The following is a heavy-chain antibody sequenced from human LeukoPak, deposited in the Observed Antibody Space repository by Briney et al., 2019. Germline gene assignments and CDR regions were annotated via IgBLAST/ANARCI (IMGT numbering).Heavy chain of an antibody. D-gene: IGHD3-22*01. CDR1: GYTYTRYG. CDR2: ISVYKGNT. V-gene: IGHV1-18*01. Sequence: ASVKVSCKASGYTYTRYGITWVRQAPGQGLEWMGWISVYKGNTNYAQKFQGRVTMTTDTSTTTAYMELRSLRPDDTAVYYCARDRIYDDSGYTADASDIWGQGTLVTVSS. J-gene: IGHJ3*02. CDR3: ARDRIYDDSGYTADASDI.